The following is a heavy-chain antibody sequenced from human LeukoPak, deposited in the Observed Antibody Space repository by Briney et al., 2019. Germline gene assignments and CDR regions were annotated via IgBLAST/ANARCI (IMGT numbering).Heavy chain of an antibody. CDR3: AREEDRRSWLVDY. CDR2: ISTSSITI. CDR1: GFAFSDYP. J-gene: IGHJ4*02. D-gene: IGHD3-22*01. Sequence: PGGSLRLSCAASGFAFSDYPMNWGRQAPGKGLEWISYISTSSITIYYADSVKGRFTISRDNAKNSLYLQMNSLRDEDTALYYCAREEDRRSWLVDYWGQGTLVTVSS. V-gene: IGHV3-48*02.